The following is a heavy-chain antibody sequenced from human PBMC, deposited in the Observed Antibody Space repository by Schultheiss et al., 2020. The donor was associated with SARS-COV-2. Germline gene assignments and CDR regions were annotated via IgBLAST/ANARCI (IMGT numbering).Heavy chain of an antibody. D-gene: IGHD6-19*01. CDR3: GRRAVAGTGWFDP. J-gene: IGHJ5*02. Sequence: SETLSLTCTVSSGSISGYYWSWIRQPPGKGLEWIGEIYHSGSTNYNPSLKSRVTISVDKSKNQFSLKLSSVTAADTAVYYCGRRAVAGTGWFDPWGQGTLVTVSS. CDR1: SGSISGYY. CDR2: IYHSGST. V-gene: IGHV4-34*01.